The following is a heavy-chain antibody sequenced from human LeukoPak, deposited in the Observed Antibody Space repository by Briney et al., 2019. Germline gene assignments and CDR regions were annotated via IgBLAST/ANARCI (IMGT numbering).Heavy chain of an antibody. D-gene: IGHD7-27*01. V-gene: IGHV3-49*04. Sequence: SGGSLRLSCTASGFTFGDYAMSWVRQAPGKGLEWVGFIRSKAYGGTTEYAASVKGRFTISRDDSKSIAYLQMNSLKTEDTAVYYCTRDGELGTAFDIWGQGTMVTVSS. CDR3: TRDGELGTAFDI. CDR1: GFTFGDYA. J-gene: IGHJ3*02. CDR2: IRSKAYGGTT.